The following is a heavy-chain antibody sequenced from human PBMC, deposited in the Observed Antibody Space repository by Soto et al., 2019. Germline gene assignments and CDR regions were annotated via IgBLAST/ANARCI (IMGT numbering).Heavy chain of an antibody. CDR3: ARDAHGYPLPQVAFDI. V-gene: IGHV1-69*01. J-gene: IGHJ3*02. Sequence: QVQLVQSGAEVKKPGSSVKVSCKASGGTFSSYAISWVRQAPGQGPEWMGGIIPIFGTPKYAQKFQGRVTITADEYTSTADMELISLRSEDTAVYYCARDAHGYPLPQVAFDIWGQGTMVTVSS. D-gene: IGHD6-25*01. CDR1: GGTFSSYA. CDR2: IIPIFGTP.